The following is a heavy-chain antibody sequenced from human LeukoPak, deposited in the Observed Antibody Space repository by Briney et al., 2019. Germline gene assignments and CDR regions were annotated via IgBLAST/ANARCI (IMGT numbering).Heavy chain of an antibody. CDR1: GFSLSTSGMC. D-gene: IGHD6-19*01. CDR3: ARITHSSGWPQGGSVNYFDY. J-gene: IGHJ4*02. CDR2: IDWDDDK. Sequence: SGPTLVNPTQTLTLTCTFSGFSLSTSGMCVSWIRQPPGKALEWLARIDWDDDKYYSTSLKTRLTISKDTSKNQVVLTMTNMDPVDTATYYCARITHSSGWPQGGSVNYFDYWGQGTLVTVSS. V-gene: IGHV2-70*11.